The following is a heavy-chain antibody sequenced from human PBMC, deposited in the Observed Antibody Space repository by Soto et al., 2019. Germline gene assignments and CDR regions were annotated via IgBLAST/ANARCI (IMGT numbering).Heavy chain of an antibody. Sequence: EVQLVESGGGLVQPGGSLRLSCAASGFTFSNNWMSWVRQAPGKGLEWVANINPDGNEKYYVGSLKGRFTISRDNASNTLYLHINSLRAEDTALYYCSRTAYYYVNWGQGTLVTVSS. V-gene: IGHV3-7*01. J-gene: IGHJ4*02. D-gene: IGHD3-10*02. CDR1: GFTFSNNW. CDR3: SRTAYYYVN. CDR2: INPDGNEK.